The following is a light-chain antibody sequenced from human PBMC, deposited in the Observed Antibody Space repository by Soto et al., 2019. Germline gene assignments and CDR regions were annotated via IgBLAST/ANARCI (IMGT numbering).Light chain of an antibody. J-gene: IGKJ4*02. CDR1: QSVDSSY. Sequence: EIQLTQSPGTLSLSPGERATLSCRASQSVDSSYLAWYHQRPGQAPRLLIYGASSRATGIPDRFSGSGSGTDFTLTISRLEPEDFAVYYCQSYNGWPLTFGEGTKVDIK. CDR2: GAS. V-gene: IGKV3-20*01. CDR3: QSYNGWPLT.